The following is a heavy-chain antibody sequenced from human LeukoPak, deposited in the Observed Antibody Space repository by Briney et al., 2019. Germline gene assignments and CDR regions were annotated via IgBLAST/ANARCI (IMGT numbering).Heavy chain of an antibody. D-gene: IGHD2-15*01. J-gene: IGHJ4*02. Sequence: SETLSLTCTVSGGSISSYYWSWIRQPPGKGLEWIGYIYYSGSTNYNPSLKSRVTISVDTSKNQSSLKLSSVTAADTAVYYCAILGGHSLLPIDYWGQGTLVTVSS. CDR3: AILGGHSLLPIDY. V-gene: IGHV4-59*01. CDR1: GGSISSYY. CDR2: IYYSGST.